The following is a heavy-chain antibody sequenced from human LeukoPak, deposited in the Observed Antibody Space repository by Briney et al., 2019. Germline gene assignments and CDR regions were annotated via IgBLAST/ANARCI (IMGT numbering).Heavy chain of an antibody. D-gene: IGHD2-21*01. CDR3: AREIHIVVAQPRAFDI. Sequence: SETLSLTCAVYGGSFSGYYWSWIRQPPGKGLEWIGEINHSGSANYNPSLKSRVTISVDTSKNQFSLKLSSVTAADTAVYYCAREIHIVVAQPRAFDIWGQGTMVTVSS. V-gene: IGHV4-34*01. CDR2: INHSGSA. CDR1: GGSFSGYY. J-gene: IGHJ3*02.